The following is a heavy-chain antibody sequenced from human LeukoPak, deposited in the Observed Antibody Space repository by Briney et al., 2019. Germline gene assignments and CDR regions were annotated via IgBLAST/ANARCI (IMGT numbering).Heavy chain of an antibody. CDR3: AREERGATSLLSTYWYFDL. V-gene: IGHV1-18*01. CDR2: ISAYNGNT. Sequence: ASVKVSCKASGYSSTSYGISWVRQAPGQGLEWMGWISAYNGNTNYAQKLQGRVTMTTDTSTSTAYMELNSLRSDDTAVYYCAREERGATSLLSTYWYFDLWGRGTLVTVSS. D-gene: IGHD1-26*01. J-gene: IGHJ2*01. CDR1: GYSSTSYG.